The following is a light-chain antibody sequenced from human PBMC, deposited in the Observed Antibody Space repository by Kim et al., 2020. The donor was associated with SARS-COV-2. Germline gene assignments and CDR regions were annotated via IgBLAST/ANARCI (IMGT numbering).Light chain of an antibody. CDR1: QSISSW. Sequence: DIQMTQSPSTLSASVGDRVTITCRASQSISSWLAWYQQKPGKAPKLLIYKASSLESGVPSRFSGSGSGTEFTLTISSLQPDDFATYYCQQYNSYSWTSRQGTKVDIK. J-gene: IGKJ1*01. CDR3: QQYNSYSWT. V-gene: IGKV1-5*03. CDR2: KAS.